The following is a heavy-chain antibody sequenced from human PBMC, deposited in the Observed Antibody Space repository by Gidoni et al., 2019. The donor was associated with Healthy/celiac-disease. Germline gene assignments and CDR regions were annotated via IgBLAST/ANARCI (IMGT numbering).Heavy chain of an antibody. Sequence: QVQLVQSGAEVKKPGASVKVSCKASGYTFTSYYMHWVRQAPGQGLEWMGIINPSGGSTSYAQKFQGRVTMTRDTSTSTVYMELSSLRSEDTAVYYCARGLKHPRSIAVAGRGVFDYWGQGTLVTVSS. CDR3: ARGLKHPRSIAVAGRGVFDY. CDR1: GYTFTSYY. D-gene: IGHD6-19*01. J-gene: IGHJ4*02. V-gene: IGHV1-46*03. CDR2: INPSGGST.